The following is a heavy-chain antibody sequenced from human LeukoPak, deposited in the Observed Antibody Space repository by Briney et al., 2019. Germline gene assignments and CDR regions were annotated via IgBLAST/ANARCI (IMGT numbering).Heavy chain of an antibody. CDR3: ARGLLGYRNFDY. V-gene: IGHV4-31*03. J-gene: IGHJ4*02. D-gene: IGHD5-24*01. CDR1: GGSISSGDYY. CDR2: IYYSGTT. Sequence: SQTLSLTCTVSGGSISSGDYYWSWIRQHPGKGLEWIGYIYYSGTTYYNPSLNSRVTISVDTSENQFSLKLSSVTAADTAVYYCARGLLGYRNFDYWGQGTLVTVSS.